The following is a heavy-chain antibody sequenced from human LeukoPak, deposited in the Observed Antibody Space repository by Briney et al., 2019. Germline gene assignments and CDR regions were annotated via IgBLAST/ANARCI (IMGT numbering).Heavy chain of an antibody. V-gene: IGHV1-2*02. CDR1: GYTFIGYY. CDR2: INPNSGGT. CDR3: ARGQLTGGINWFDP. Sequence: ASVKVSCKASGYTFIGYYMHWVRQAPGQGLEWMGWINPNSGGTNYAQKFQGRVTTTRDTSISTAYMELSRLGSDDTAVYYCARGQLTGGINWFDPWGQGTLVTVSS. J-gene: IGHJ5*02. D-gene: IGHD2-2*01.